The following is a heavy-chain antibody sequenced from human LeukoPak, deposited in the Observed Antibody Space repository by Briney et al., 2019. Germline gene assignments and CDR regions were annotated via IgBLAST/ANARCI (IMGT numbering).Heavy chain of an antibody. Sequence: PGGSLRLSCAASGLTFSSYWMSWVRQAPGKGLEWVANIKQDGSEKYYVDSVKGRFTISRDNAKNSLYRLINSLRAEDTAVDYCARGRGVRGVISSYCGEGTLVTVSS. D-gene: IGHD3-10*01. CDR1: GLTFSSYW. CDR2: IKQDGSEK. CDR3: ARGRGVRGVISSY. J-gene: IGHJ4*02. V-gene: IGHV3-7*01.